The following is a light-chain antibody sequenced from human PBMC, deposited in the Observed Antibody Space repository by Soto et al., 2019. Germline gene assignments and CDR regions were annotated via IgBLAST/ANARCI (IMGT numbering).Light chain of an antibody. CDR2: GAS. CDR1: QSVSSSY. CDR3: QQYGKTPGR. V-gene: IGKV3-20*01. J-gene: IGKJ1*01. Sequence: EIVLTQSPGTLSLSPGERVTLSCRASQSVSSSYLAWYQKRPGQPPRLLIYGASTRATGIPDRFSGSGSGTDFPLTLPELEPEDVAVYYCQQYGKTPGRLGQGTKVEIK.